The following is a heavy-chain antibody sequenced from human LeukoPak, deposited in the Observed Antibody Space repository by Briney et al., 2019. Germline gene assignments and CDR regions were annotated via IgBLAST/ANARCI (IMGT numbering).Heavy chain of an antibody. CDR2: FDPEDGET. D-gene: IGHD3-22*01. V-gene: IGHV1-24*01. CDR3: ARAKADYDSSGYYSH. Sequence: ASVKVSCKVSGYTLTELSMHWVRQAPGKGLEWMGGFDPEDGETIYAQKFQGRVTMTEDTSTDTAYMELSSLRSEDTAVYYCARAKADYDSSGYYSHWGQGTLVTVSS. CDR1: GYTLTELS. J-gene: IGHJ4*02.